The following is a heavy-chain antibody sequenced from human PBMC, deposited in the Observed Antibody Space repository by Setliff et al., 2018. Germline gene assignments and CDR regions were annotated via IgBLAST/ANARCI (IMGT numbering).Heavy chain of an antibody. J-gene: IGHJ5*02. V-gene: IGHV3-23*01. D-gene: IGHD2-2*01. CDR1: GFTFSSYA. CDR3: AKSWVVPAAITFSGFDP. Sequence: AGSLRLSCAASGFTFSSYAMSWVRQAPGKGLEWVSAISGSGGSTYYADSVKGRFTISRDNSKNTLYLQMNSLRAEDTAVYYCAKSWVVPAAITFSGFDPWGQGTLGTVSS. CDR2: ISGSGGST.